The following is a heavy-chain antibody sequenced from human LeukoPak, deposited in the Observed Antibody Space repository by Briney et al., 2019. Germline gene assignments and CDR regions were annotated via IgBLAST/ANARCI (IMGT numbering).Heavy chain of an antibody. CDR3: ARGTIAAAENDY. D-gene: IGHD6-13*01. J-gene: IGHJ4*02. CDR1: GFTFSSYS. CDR2: ISSSSYI. V-gene: IGHV3-21*01. Sequence: GGSLRLPCAASGFTFSSYSMNWVRQAPGKGLEWVSSISSSSYIYYADSVKGRFTISRDNAKNSLYLQMNSLRAEDTAVYYCARGTIAAAENDYWGQGTLVTVSS.